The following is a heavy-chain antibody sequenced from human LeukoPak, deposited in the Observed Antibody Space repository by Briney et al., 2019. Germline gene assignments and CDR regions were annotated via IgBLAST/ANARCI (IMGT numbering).Heavy chain of an antibody. CDR1: GYIFTSYY. CDR3: ARAQLVEDY. CDR2: IDPSGGST. Sequence: ASVKVSCKASGYIFTSYYIHLVRQAPGQGLEWMGIIDPSGGSTSYAQKFQGRLTMTRDTSTNTVYMELSSLRSEDTAVYYCARAQLVEDYWGQGTLVTVSS. D-gene: IGHD2-2*01. V-gene: IGHV1-46*01. J-gene: IGHJ4*02.